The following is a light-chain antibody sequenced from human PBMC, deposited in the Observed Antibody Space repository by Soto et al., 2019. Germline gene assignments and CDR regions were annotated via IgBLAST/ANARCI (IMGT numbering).Light chain of an antibody. Sequence: DIQMTQSPSSLSASVGDRVTITCQASQDISNYLNWYQQKPGKAPKLLIYHASSLESGVPSRFSGSGSGTEFTLTISSLQPDDFAVYYCQQYYRWPQTFGQGTKVDIK. CDR2: HAS. J-gene: IGKJ1*01. CDR1: QDISNY. CDR3: QQYYRWPQT. V-gene: IGKV1-33*01.